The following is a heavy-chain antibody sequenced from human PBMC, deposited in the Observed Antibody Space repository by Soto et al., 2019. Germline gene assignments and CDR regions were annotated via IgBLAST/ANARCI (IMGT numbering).Heavy chain of an antibody. J-gene: IGHJ6*02. CDR2: ISSSSSTI. Sequence: GGSLRLSCAASGFTCSSYSMNWVRQAPGKGLEWVSYISSSSSTIYYADSMKGRFTISRDNAKTSLYLQMNSLRDEDTAVYYCAREVEVVVAATPSSYYGMDVWGQGTTVTVSS. CDR3: AREVEVVVAATPSSYYGMDV. CDR1: GFTCSSYS. D-gene: IGHD2-15*01. V-gene: IGHV3-48*02.